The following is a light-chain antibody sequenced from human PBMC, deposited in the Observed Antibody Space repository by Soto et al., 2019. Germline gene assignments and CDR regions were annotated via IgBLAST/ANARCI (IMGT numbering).Light chain of an antibody. CDR1: SSNIGAGYD. Sequence: VLTQPPSVSEAPGQRVTISCTGSSSNIGAGYDVHWYQQLPGTAPKLLIYGNSNRPSGVPDRFSGSKSGTSASLAITGLQAEDEADYYCQSYDSSMSGYVFGTGTKVTVL. V-gene: IGLV1-40*01. CDR2: GNS. CDR3: QSYDSSMSGYV. J-gene: IGLJ1*01.